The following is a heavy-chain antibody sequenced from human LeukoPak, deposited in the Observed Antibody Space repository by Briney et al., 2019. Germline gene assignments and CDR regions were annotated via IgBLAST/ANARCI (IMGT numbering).Heavy chain of an antibody. CDR2: IYGSGST. D-gene: IGHD6-19*01. V-gene: IGHV4-4*09. CDR1: GGSINNFY. Sequence: SETLSLTCTVSGGSINNFYWSWIRQPPGKGLERMGYIYGSGSTNYNPSLKSRVTISVDTSMNQFSLGLSSVTAADTAVYYCTRGATVAGWDWFDPWGQGTLVTVSS. CDR3: TRGATVAGWDWFDP. J-gene: IGHJ5*02.